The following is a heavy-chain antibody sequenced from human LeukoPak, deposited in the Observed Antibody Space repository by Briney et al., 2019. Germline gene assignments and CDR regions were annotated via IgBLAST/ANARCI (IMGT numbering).Heavy chain of an antibody. J-gene: IGHJ4*02. CDR3: AKVNDLGDFDY. Sequence: GGSLRLSCAPSGFTFSAYAMSWVRQAPGKGLEWVTSITGYGDRTYYADSVKGRYTISRDNSKNTLYLQMNSLRAEDTAVYYCAKVNDLGDFDYWGQGTLVTVSS. CDR1: GFTFSAYA. CDR2: ITGYGDRT. V-gene: IGHV3-23*01. D-gene: IGHD1-1*01.